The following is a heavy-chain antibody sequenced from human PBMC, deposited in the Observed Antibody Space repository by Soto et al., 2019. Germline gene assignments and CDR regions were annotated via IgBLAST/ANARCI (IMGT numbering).Heavy chain of an antibody. D-gene: IGHD2-8*01. CDR3: ARDWCAWLDP. J-gene: IGHJ5*02. V-gene: IGHV3-11*01. CDR2: ISGSGNTI. Sequence: QVQLVESGGNLVKPGGSLRLSCVASGFMFGDSYMSWIRQAPGKGLEWLAYISGSGNTIQYADSVKGRFTVSRDNAQSSVFLEMNSVKAEDTGLYFCARDWCAWLDPWGQGTLVTVSS. CDR1: GFMFGDSY.